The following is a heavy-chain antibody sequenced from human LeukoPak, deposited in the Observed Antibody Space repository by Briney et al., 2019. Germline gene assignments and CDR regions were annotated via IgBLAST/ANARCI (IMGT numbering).Heavy chain of an antibody. J-gene: IGHJ4*02. CDR3: ARSEDILTGYYVFDY. V-gene: IGHV4-4*01. CDR1: GGPISSSNW. Sequence: PSGPLSLTCAVSGGPISSSNWWSWVRQPPGKGLEWIGEIYHSESNNYHPSLKSRVTISVDKSKQQFSLKLTSATGADTAGYCCARSEDILTGYYVFDYWGQGTLVTVP. CDR2: IYHSESN. D-gene: IGHD3-9*01.